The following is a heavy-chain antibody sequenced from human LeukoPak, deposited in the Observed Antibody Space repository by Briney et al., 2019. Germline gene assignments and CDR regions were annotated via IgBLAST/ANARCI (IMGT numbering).Heavy chain of an antibody. CDR2: ISSSGSTI. Sequence: PGGSLRLSCAASGFTFSSYEMNWVRQAPGKGLEWVSYISSSGSTIYYADSVKGRFTISRDNAKNSLYLQMNSLRAEDTAVYYCARELVNTALSFDYWGQGTLVTVSS. J-gene: IGHJ4*02. D-gene: IGHD5-18*01. CDR1: GFTFSSYE. CDR3: ARELVNTALSFDY. V-gene: IGHV3-48*03.